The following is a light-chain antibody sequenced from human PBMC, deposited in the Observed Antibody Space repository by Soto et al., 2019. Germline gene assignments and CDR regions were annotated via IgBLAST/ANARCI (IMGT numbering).Light chain of an antibody. J-gene: IGKJ4*01. CDR3: QQYKSNPIP. CDR2: KAS. V-gene: IGKV1-5*03. Sequence: DIQMTQSPSTLSASVGDRVIITCRASQSISAWLAWYQQKPGKAPKLLIYKASSLESGVPSRFSGSGSGTEFTLTISCLQPDDFATYYCQQYKSNPIPFGGGTNVEIK. CDR1: QSISAW.